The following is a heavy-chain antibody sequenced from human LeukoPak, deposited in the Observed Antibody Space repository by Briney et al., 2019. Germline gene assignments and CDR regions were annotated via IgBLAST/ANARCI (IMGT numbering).Heavy chain of an antibody. V-gene: IGHV4-59*11. Sequence: SETLSLTCVVSGDSFSSHYWTWIRQSPGKGLEWIGYISYIGSTNYNPSLKSRVTISIDTSKNQFSLKLRSVTAADTAVYYCARDLVTVTKGFDIWGQGTMVSVSA. CDR1: GDSFSSHY. D-gene: IGHD4-17*01. CDR3: ARDLVTVTKGFDI. J-gene: IGHJ3*02. CDR2: ISYIGST.